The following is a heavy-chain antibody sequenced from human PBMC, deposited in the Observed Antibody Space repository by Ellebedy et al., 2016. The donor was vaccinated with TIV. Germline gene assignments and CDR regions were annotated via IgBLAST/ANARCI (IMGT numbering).Heavy chain of an antibody. CDR3: AKDPREWLVRGYFDY. V-gene: IGHV3-66*01. CDR1: GFTVNNNY. CDR2: IYSGGTT. D-gene: IGHD6-19*01. Sequence: GESLKISCAASGFTVNNNYMTWVRQPPGKGLEWVSLIYSGGTTYYADSVQGRFTVFRDSSKNTLYLQMSSLRDEDTAVYYCAKDPREWLVRGYFDYWGQGTLVTVSS. J-gene: IGHJ4*02.